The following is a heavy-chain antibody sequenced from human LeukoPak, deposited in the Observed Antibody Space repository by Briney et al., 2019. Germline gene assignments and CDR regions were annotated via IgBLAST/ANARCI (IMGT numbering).Heavy chain of an antibody. D-gene: IGHD4-17*01. CDR3: ARRYGDYVHDY. CDR1: GYTFTSYD. Sequence: ASVKVSCKASGYTFTSYDINWVRQAPGQGLEWMGWISTYNGNTNYAQKLQGRVTMTTDTSTSTAYMELRSLRSDDTAVYYCARRYGDYVHDYWGQGTLVTVSS. V-gene: IGHV1-18*01. CDR2: ISTYNGNT. J-gene: IGHJ4*02.